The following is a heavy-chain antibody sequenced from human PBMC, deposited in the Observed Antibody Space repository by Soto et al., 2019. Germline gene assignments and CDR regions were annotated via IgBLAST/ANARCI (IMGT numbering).Heavy chain of an antibody. D-gene: IGHD1-26*01. CDR3: ARDSGSYLR. Sequence: QVQLVESGGGVVQPGRSLRLSCAASGFTFSSYGMHWVRQAPGKGLEWVAVIWYDGSNKYYADSVKGRFTISRDNSKNTLYLQMNSLRAADTAVYYCARDSGSYLRWGQGTLVTVSS. J-gene: IGHJ4*02. CDR2: IWYDGSNK. CDR1: GFTFSSYG. V-gene: IGHV3-33*01.